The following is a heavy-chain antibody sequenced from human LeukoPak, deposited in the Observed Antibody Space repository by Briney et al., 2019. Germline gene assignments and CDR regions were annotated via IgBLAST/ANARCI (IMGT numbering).Heavy chain of an antibody. CDR2: INGDGSST. CDR3: ARDLGDYVGYDAFDI. J-gene: IGHJ3*02. D-gene: IGHD4-17*01. V-gene: IGHV3-74*01. Sequence: GGSLRLSCAASGFTFTSDWMHWVRQAPGKGLVWVSRINGDGSSTSYADSVKGRFTISRDNTKNTLYLQMNSLRAEDTADYYCARDLGDYVGYDAFDIWGQGTRVTVSS. CDR1: GFTFTSDW.